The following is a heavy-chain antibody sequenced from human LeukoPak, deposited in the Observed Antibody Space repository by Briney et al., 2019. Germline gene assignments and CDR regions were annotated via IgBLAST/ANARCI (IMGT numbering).Heavy chain of an antibody. V-gene: IGHV3-23*01. Sequence: GGSLRLSCAASGFTFSSYAMSWVRQAPGKGLEWVSAISGSGGSTYYGDSVKGRFTISRDNSNNTLYLQMNSLRVEDTAVYYCAKGRGQQLVIDSWGQGTLVTVSS. CDR1: GFTFSSYA. CDR2: ISGSGGST. D-gene: IGHD6-13*01. J-gene: IGHJ4*02. CDR3: AKGRGQQLVIDS.